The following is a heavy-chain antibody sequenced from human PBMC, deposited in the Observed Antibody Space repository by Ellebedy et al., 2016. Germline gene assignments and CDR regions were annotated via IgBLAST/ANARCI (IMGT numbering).Heavy chain of an antibody. J-gene: IGHJ3*02. D-gene: IGHD2-8*01. CDR2: INHSGST. CDR1: GGSFSGYY. CDR3: ARTSVSRGAFNI. Sequence: SETLSLTCAVYGGSFSGYYWSWIRQPPGKGLEWIGEINHSGSTNYNPSLKSRVTISVDTSKNQFSLKLSSVTAADTAVYYCARTSVSRGAFNIWGQGTMVTVSS. V-gene: IGHV4-34*01.